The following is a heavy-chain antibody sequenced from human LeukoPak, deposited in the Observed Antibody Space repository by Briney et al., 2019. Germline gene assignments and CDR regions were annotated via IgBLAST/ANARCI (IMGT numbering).Heavy chain of an antibody. V-gene: IGHV3-15*01. Sequence: GGSLRLSCAASGFTFSNAWMSWVRQAPGKGLEWVGRIKSKTDGGTTDYAAPVKGRFTISRDDSKNTLYLQMNSLKTEDTAVYYCTTAMRSGSQNYYYYYYYMDVWGKGTTVTISS. J-gene: IGHJ6*03. CDR2: IKSKTDGGTT. CDR3: TTAMRSGSQNYYYYYYYMDV. CDR1: GFTFSNAW. D-gene: IGHD3-10*01.